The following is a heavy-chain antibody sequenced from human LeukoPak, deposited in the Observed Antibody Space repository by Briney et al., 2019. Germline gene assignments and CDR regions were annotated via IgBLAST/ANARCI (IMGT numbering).Heavy chain of an antibody. Sequence: GRSLRLSCAASGFTFSSYAMHWVRQAPGKGLEWVAVISYDGSNKYYADSVKGRFTIPRDNSKNTLYLQMNSLRAEDTAVYYCARDRGDYWGQGTLVTVSS. CDR2: ISYDGSNK. CDR1: GFTFSSYA. V-gene: IGHV3-30-3*01. D-gene: IGHD3-10*01. J-gene: IGHJ4*02. CDR3: ARDRGDY.